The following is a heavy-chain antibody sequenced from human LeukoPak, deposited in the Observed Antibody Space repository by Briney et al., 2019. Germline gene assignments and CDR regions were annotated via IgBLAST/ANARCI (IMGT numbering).Heavy chain of an antibody. CDR3: ARDPRTDIVATMGRYYGMDV. V-gene: IGHV3-23*01. J-gene: IGHJ6*02. Sequence: PGGSLRLSCAASGFTFSSYAMSWVRQAPGKGLEWVSAISGSGGSTYYADSVKGRFTISRDNAKNSLYLQMNSLRAEDTAVYYCARDPRTDIVATMGRYYGMDVWGQGTLVTVSS. CDR2: ISGSGGST. CDR1: GFTFSSYA. D-gene: IGHD5-12*01.